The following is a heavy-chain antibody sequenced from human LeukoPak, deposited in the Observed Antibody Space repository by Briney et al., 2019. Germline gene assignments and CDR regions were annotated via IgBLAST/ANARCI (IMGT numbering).Heavy chain of an antibody. J-gene: IGHJ5*02. Sequence: GESLKVSCKGSGYSFTSYWIGWLRQMPGKGLEWMGIIYPGDSDTRYSPSFQGQVTISADKSISTAYLQWSSLKASDTAMYYCARRVATTYYYDSSGYYGWFDPWGQGTLVTVSS. V-gene: IGHV5-51*01. CDR3: ARRVATTYYYDSSGYYGWFDP. CDR1: GYSFTSYW. D-gene: IGHD3-22*01. CDR2: IYPGDSDT.